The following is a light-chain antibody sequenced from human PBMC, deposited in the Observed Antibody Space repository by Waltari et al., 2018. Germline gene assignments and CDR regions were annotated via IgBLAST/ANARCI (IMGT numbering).Light chain of an antibody. CDR3: GTWDSSLGGAV. CDR1: SSNIGTNY. CDR2: ENT. Sequence: QSVLTQPPSVSAAPGQRVTISCSGGSSNIGTNYVSWYRQFPGTAPKLLIYENTELPSGIPLLFSGSKSGTSATLDITGLQAGDEADYYCGTWDSSLGGAVFGGGTHLTVL. V-gene: IGLV1-51*02. J-gene: IGLJ7*01.